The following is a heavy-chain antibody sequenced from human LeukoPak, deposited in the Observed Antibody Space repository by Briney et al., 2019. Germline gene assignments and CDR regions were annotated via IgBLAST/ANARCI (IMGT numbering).Heavy chain of an antibody. Sequence: GGSLRLSCAASGFTFSSYAMSWVRQAPGKGLEWVSAISGSGGSTYYADSVKGRFTISRDNSKNTLYLQMNSLRAEDTAVYYCVKGTYGSGKGGYYYYGMNVWGQGTTVTVSS. D-gene: IGHD3-10*01. V-gene: IGHV3-23*01. CDR1: GFTFSSYA. J-gene: IGHJ6*02. CDR3: VKGTYGSGKGGYYYYGMNV. CDR2: ISGSGGST.